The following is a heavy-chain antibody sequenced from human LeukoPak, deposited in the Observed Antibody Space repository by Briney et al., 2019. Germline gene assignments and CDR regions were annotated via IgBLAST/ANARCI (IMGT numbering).Heavy chain of an antibody. D-gene: IGHD3-9*01. V-gene: IGHV3-43*01. CDR2: ISWDGGST. CDR1: GFTFDDYT. CDR3: ARDILTGYYNFDY. Sequence: GGSLRLSCAASGFTFDDYTMYWVRQAPGRGLEWVSLISWDGGSTFYADSVKGRFTISRDNSKNTLYLQMNSLRAEDTAAYYCARDILTGYYNFDYWGQGTLVTVSS. J-gene: IGHJ4*02.